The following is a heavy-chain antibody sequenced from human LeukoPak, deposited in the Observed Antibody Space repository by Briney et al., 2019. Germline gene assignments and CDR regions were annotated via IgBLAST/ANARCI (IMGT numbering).Heavy chain of an antibody. CDR3: ARGTGYCSSTSCYTLDY. D-gene: IGHD2-2*02. V-gene: IGHV4-34*01. CDR2: IYYSGST. Sequence: SETLSLTCAVYGGSFSGYYWSWIRQPPGKGLEWIGYIYYSGSTYYNPSLKSRVTISVDTSKNQFSLKLSPVTAADTAVYYCARGTGYCSSTSCYTLDYWGQGTLVTVSS. J-gene: IGHJ4*02. CDR1: GGSFSGYY.